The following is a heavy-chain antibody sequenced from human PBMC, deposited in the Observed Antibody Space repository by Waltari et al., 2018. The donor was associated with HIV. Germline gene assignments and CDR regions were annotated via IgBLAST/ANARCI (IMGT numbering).Heavy chain of an antibody. D-gene: IGHD3-3*01. CDR1: GGSFISYH. CDR2: IYYTGRT. J-gene: IGHJ5*02. V-gene: IGHV4-59*01. Sequence: QVQLQESGPGLVKPSETLSLTCSVSGGSFISYHWTWIRQPPGKGLERIGYIYYTGRTNCNPSLKSRVTISVDTSKNQFSLRLRSVTAADTAVYYCARGLFGVGSNWFDPWGQGILVTVSS. CDR3: ARGLFGVGSNWFDP.